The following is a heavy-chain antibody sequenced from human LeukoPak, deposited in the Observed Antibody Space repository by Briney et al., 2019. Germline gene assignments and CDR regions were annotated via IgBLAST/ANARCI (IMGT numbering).Heavy chain of an antibody. Sequence: SETLSLTCTVSGGSISSHYWSWIRQPPGKGLEWIGSIYHSGSTYYNPSLKSRVTISVDTSKNQFSLKLSSVTAADTAVYYCARESCSSTSCYYYYYYYMDVWGQGTTVTVSS. CDR2: IYHSGST. D-gene: IGHD2-2*01. CDR3: ARESCSSTSCYYYYYYYMDV. J-gene: IGHJ6*03. CDR1: GGSISSHY. V-gene: IGHV4-59*11.